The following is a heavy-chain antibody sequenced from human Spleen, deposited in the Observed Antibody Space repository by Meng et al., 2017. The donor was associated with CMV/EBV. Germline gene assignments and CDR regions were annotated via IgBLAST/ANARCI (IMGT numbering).Heavy chain of an antibody. CDR3: ARGGGKTYYDFWSGYYMN. V-gene: IGHV1-2*02. CDR2: INPNSGGT. Sequence: ASVKVSCKASGYTLTDQFIHWVRQAPGHGLEWMGWINPNSGGTNYEQKFQSRVTMTRDTSISTAYMELSSLRADDTGVYYCARGGGKTYYDFWSGYYMNWGQGTQVTVSS. CDR1: GYTLTDQF. J-gene: IGHJ4*02. D-gene: IGHD3-3*01.